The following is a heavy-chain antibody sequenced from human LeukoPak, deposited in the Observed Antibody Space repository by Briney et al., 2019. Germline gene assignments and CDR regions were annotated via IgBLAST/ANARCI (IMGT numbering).Heavy chain of an antibody. V-gene: IGHV3-48*04. CDR1: GFTFSSYW. CDR3: AREGEWELRGLDY. D-gene: IGHD1-26*01. Sequence: GGSLRLSCAASGFTFSSYWMSWVRQAPGKGLEWVSYISSSGSTIYYADSVKGRFTISRDNAKNSLYLQMNSLRAEDTAVYYCAREGEWELRGLDYWGQGTLVTVSS. CDR2: ISSSGSTI. J-gene: IGHJ4*02.